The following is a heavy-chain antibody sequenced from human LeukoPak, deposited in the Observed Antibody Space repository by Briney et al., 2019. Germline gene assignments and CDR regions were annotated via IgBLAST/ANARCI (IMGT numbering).Heavy chain of an antibody. CDR2: SRNKANSHTT. Sequence: GGSLRLSCAASGFTFSDRYMDWVRQAPGKGLEWVGRSRNKANSHTTEYAASVKGRFTVSRDDSNNSPYLQMNSLKTEDTAVYYCASSPAGRYTFEYWGQGTLVTVSS. D-gene: IGHD1-26*01. J-gene: IGHJ4*02. CDR3: ASSPAGRYTFEY. CDR1: GFTFSDRY. V-gene: IGHV3-72*01.